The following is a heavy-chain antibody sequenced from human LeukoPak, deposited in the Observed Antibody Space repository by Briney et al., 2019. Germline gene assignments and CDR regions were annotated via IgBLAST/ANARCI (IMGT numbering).Heavy chain of an antibody. D-gene: IGHD1-14*01. Sequence: PGGSLRLSCAASGFTFSSHWMHWVRQVPGKGLVGVSRINGDGRRITYADSVKGRFTLSRDNDKNPLFMQMDSLRAEDTALYYCARDRPDGRTSFDYWGLGTLVTVSS. J-gene: IGHJ4*02. V-gene: IGHV3-74*03. CDR1: GFTFSSHW. CDR2: INGDGRRI. CDR3: ARDRPDGRTSFDY.